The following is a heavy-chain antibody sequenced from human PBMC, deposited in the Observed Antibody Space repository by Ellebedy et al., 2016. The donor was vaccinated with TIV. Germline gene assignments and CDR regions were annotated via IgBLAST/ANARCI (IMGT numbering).Heavy chain of an antibody. CDR3: ANRAQDFGVVIHFDY. J-gene: IGHJ4*02. Sequence: GESLKISCAASGFSVGSNYMNWVRQAPGKVLEWVSVLYADGRTFYADSVKGRFTISRDNSKNTLYLQMNSLRAEDTAVYYCANRAQDFGVVIHFDYWGQGTLVTVSS. V-gene: IGHV3-53*01. D-gene: IGHD3-3*01. CDR2: LYADGRT. CDR1: GFSVGSNY.